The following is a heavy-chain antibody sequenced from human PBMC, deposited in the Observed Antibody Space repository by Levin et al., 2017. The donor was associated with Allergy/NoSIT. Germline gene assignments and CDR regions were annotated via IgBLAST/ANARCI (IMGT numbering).Heavy chain of an antibody. Sequence: ASVKVSCKASGYTFTDYYIHWVRQAPGQGLEWMGWINPNSGGTNYAQKFQGRVTMTRDTSISTAYMELSRLRSDDTAVYYCARAGEAGTVVRYYNYCMDVWGQGTTVTVAS. J-gene: IGHJ6*02. CDR1: GYTFTDYY. V-gene: IGHV1-2*02. CDR2: INPNSGGT. CDR3: ARAGEAGTVVRYYNYCMDV. D-gene: IGHD3-16*01.